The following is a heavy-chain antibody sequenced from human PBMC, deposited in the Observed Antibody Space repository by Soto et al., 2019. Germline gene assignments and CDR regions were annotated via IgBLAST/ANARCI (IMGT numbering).Heavy chain of an antibody. Sequence: QVQLVESGGGLVKPGGSLRLSCAASGFTFSDYYMSWIRQAPGKGLEWVSYISSSGSTIYYEDSVKGRFTISRDNAKNSLYLQMNSLRAEDTAVYYCARTGADLNIVVVVAAALDYWGQGTLVTVSS. CDR1: GFTFSDYY. V-gene: IGHV3-11*01. CDR2: ISSSGSTI. D-gene: IGHD2-15*01. J-gene: IGHJ4*02. CDR3: ARTGADLNIVVVVAAALDY.